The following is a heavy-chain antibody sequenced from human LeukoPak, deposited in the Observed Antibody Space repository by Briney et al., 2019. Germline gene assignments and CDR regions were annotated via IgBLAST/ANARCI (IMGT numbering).Heavy chain of an antibody. J-gene: IGHJ4*02. D-gene: IGHD1-7*01. CDR2: ISTNTGNP. Sequence: GASVKVSCKASGYIFTDYSINWLRQAPGQGLEWMGWISTNTGNPTYAQDFTGRFVFSLDTSVSTAYLQISSLKAEDTAVYYCARDARTIDFDYWGQGALVTVSS. CDR1: GYIFTDYS. CDR3: ARDARTIDFDY. V-gene: IGHV7-4-1*02.